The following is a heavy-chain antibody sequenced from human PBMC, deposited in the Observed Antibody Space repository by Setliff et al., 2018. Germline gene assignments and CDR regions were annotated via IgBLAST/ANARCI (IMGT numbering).Heavy chain of an antibody. CDR2: ISAYNGNT. CDR1: GYTFSTYG. Sequence: RASVKVSCKDSGYTFSTYGISWVRQAPGQGLEWMGWISAYNGNTNYAQRFQGRVTMTTDTSTSTAYMELRSLRSDDTAVYYCARVKVIVGATPRTYYMDVWGKGTTVTVSS. CDR3: ARVKVIVGATPRTYYMDV. D-gene: IGHD1-26*01. J-gene: IGHJ6*03. V-gene: IGHV1-18*01.